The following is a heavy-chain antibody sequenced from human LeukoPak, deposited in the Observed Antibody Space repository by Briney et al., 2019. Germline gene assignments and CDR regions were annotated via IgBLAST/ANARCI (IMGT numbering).Heavy chain of an antibody. J-gene: IGHJ4*02. V-gene: IGHV3-21*01. Sequence: GGSLRLSCAASGFTFSSYSMNWVRQAPGKGLEWVSSISSSSSYIYYADSVKGRFTISRDNAKNSLYLQMNSLRAEDTAVYYCARDLGVIVHPSDYWGQGTLVTVSS. CDR1: GFTFSSYS. CDR3: ARDLGVIVHPSDY. D-gene: IGHD3-16*02. CDR2: ISSSSSYI.